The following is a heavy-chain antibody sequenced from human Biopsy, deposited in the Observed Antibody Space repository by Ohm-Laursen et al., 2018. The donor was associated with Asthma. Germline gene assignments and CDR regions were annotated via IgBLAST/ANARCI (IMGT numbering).Heavy chain of an antibody. V-gene: IGHV1-24*01. CDR3: ASDFPKDYVRYNFQF. CDR2: HDHEEGGT. D-gene: IGHD4-17*01. Sequence: ASVNASCNISGYSLTDLSMHWVRQAPGQGLEWMGGHDHEEGGTVNARRFQGRVTMTEDTSTDTAYMELSSLSSDDTAVYYCASDFPKDYVRYNFQFWGQGTLVTVSS. CDR1: GYSLTDLS. J-gene: IGHJ4*02.